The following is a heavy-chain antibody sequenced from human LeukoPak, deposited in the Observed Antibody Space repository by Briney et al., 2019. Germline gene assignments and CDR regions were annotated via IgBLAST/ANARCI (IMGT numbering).Heavy chain of an antibody. J-gene: IGHJ4*02. D-gene: IGHD2-15*01. V-gene: IGHV3-33*01. CDR2: IWYDGSNK. CDR3: ARDLRSGRLDY. Sequence: PGGSLRLSCAASGFTFSSYGMHWVRQAPGKGLEWVAVIWYDGSNKYYADSVKGRFTISRDNSKNTLYLQMNSLRAEDTAVNYCARDLRSGRLDYWGQETLVTVSS. CDR1: GFTFSSYG.